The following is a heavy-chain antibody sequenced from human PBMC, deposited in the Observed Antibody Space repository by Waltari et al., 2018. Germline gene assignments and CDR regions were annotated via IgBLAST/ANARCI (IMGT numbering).Heavy chain of an antibody. CDR2: IRTNLYGETT. CDR1: RFTFVDYP. V-gene: IGHV3-49*04. J-gene: IGHJ4*02. CDR3: CRRSAYDLWSGSLDH. Sequence: GEPGGRLLQPARSLRLSCTTPRFTFVDYPLAWVRQAPGRGLEWVGFIRTNLYGETTEYAASVKGRFTIPRDDPKSIAYLQINSLKTEDTAVYYCCRRSAYDLWSGSLDHWGRGTLVTVSS. D-gene: IGHD3-3*01.